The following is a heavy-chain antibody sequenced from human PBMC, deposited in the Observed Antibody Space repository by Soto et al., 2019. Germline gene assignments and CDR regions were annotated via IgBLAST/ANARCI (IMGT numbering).Heavy chain of an antibody. CDR2: VNSRGDSP. V-gene: IGHV3-23*01. J-gene: IGHJ4*02. D-gene: IGHD3-3*01. CDR3: AKNCWTGYPPGGY. CDR1: GFPFSNSA. Sequence: EVQLLESGGGLVQPGGSLRLSCAASGFPFSNSAISWVRRAPGKGLEWVSGVNSRGDSPYYADSVKGRFTISRDNSKNTLYLQMNSLTAEDTAVYYCAKNCWTGYPPGGYWGQGTLVTVSS.